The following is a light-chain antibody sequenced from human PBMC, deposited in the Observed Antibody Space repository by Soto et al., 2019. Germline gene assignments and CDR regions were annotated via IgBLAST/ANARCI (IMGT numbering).Light chain of an antibody. CDR1: QSVSSNY. Sequence: ESVLTQSPSTLYLSPWERATLSCRASQSVSSNYLSCYQQKRGQAPRLLIYAASARATGIPVMFSGSGSGTDFTLTISRMETEDFAVYFCHLYGSSRQRYTFGQGTKLESK. CDR3: HLYGSSRQRYT. CDR2: AAS. J-gene: IGKJ2*01. V-gene: IGKV3-20*01.